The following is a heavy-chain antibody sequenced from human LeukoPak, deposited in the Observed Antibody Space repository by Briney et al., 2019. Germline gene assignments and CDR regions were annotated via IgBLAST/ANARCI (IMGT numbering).Heavy chain of an antibody. CDR3: AKDLLVYSTSSGGYFDY. J-gene: IGHJ4*02. Sequence: GGSLRLSCAASGFTFSSCAMSWVRQAPGKGLEWVSSISGSGGRTHYADSVKGRFTISRDNSNNTLYLQMNSLRVEDTAVYYCAKDLLVYSTSSGGYFDYWGQGTLVTVSS. D-gene: IGHD6-6*01. CDR1: GFTFSSCA. CDR2: ISGSGGRT. V-gene: IGHV3-23*01.